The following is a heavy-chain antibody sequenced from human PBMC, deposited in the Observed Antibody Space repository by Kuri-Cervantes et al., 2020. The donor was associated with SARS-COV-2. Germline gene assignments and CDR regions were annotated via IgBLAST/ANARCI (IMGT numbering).Heavy chain of an antibody. V-gene: IGHV1-8*01. J-gene: IGHJ5*02. Sequence: ASAKVSCKASGYTFTSYDINWVRQATGQGLEWMGWMNPNSGNTGYAQKFQGRVTMTRNTSISTAYMELSSLRSEDTSVYYCARDKADWNYDLWFDPWGQGTLVTVSS. CDR2: MNPNSGNT. CDR3: ARDKADWNYDLWFDP. D-gene: IGHD1-7*01. CDR1: GYTFTSYD.